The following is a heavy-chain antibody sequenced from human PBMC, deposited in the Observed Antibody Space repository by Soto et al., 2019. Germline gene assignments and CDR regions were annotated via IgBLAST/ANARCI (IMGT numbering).Heavy chain of an antibody. CDR3: ARDSGPSSSSGYYYYYGMDV. Sequence: SETLSLTCTVSGGSISSYYWIWIRQPPGKGLEWIGYIYYSGSTNYNPSLKSRVTISVDTSKNQFSLKLSSATAADTAVYYCARDSGPSSSSGYYYYYGMDVWGQGTTVTVSS. CDR1: GGSISSYY. V-gene: IGHV4-59*01. CDR2: IYYSGST. D-gene: IGHD6-6*01. J-gene: IGHJ6*02.